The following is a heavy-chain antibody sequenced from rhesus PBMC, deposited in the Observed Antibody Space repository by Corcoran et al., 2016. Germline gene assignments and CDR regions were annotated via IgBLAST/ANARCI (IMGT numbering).Heavy chain of an antibody. J-gene: IGHJ4*01. CDR1: GFSLSTSGMC. CDR3: ARKSSSGWYYFDY. D-gene: IGHD6-31*01. V-gene: IGHV2-1*01. CDR2: IFWDDDK. Sequence: QVTLKESGPALVKPTQTLTLTCTFSGFSLSTSGMCVGWIRQPSRKTLEWLAVIFWDDDKRYNSSMKSRLTISKDTSKNQVVLTMTNMDPVDTATYYCARKSSSGWYYFDYWGQGVLVTVSS.